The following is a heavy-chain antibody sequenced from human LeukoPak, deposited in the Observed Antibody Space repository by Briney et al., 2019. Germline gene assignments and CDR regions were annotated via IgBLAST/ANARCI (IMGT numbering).Heavy chain of an antibody. D-gene: IGHD3-10*01. J-gene: IGHJ3*02. CDR3: ARRSVGMVGGAFDI. CDR2: IIPVSGTP. Sequence: GASVKVSCKASGYTFTSYGISWVRQAPGQGLEWMGGIIPVSGTPNYAQKFQGRVTITTDASTSTVYMELSSLRSEDTAVYYCARRSVGMVGGAFDIWGQGTMVTVSS. CDR1: GYTFTSYG. V-gene: IGHV1-69*05.